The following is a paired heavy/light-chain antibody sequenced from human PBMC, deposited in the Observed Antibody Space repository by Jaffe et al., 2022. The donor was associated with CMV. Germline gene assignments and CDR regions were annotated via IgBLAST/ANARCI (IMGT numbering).Light chain of an antibody. V-gene: IGLV1-47*01. J-gene: IGLJ3*02. CDR3: AAWDDSLSGWV. Sequence: QSVLTQSPSASGTPGQRVTISCSGSSSNIGSYYVHWYQELPGTAPKLLIYRHNQRPSGVPDRFSGSKSGTSASLAISGLRSEDEADYYCAAWDDSLSGWVFGGGTKLTVL. CDR2: RHN. CDR1: SSNIGSYY.
Heavy chain of an antibody. CDR3: ARDPSPHSGSYWDY. CDR1: GYTFTNYG. Sequence: QVQLVQSGAEVKKPGASVKVSCKASGYTFTNYGISWVRQAPGQGLEWMGWISAYNDNTNYAQKLQGRVTMTSDTSTSTAYMELRSLRSDDTAMYYCARDPSPHSGSYWDYWGQGTLVTVSS. J-gene: IGHJ4*02. CDR2: ISAYNDNT. D-gene: IGHD1-26*01. V-gene: IGHV1-18*01.